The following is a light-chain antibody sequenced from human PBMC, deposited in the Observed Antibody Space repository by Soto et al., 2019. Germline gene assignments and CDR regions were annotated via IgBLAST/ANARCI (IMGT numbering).Light chain of an antibody. CDR2: DAS. V-gene: IGKV1-5*01. J-gene: IGKJ1*01. CDR3: QHYTSYSRT. Sequence: DIQMTQSPSTLSASVGDRVTITCRASQSIGRWLAWYQQKPGKAPKVLIYDASTLKSGVPSRFSGSGSGTEFTLTISSLQPDDFATNYCQHYTSYSRTSGQVT. CDR1: QSIGRW.